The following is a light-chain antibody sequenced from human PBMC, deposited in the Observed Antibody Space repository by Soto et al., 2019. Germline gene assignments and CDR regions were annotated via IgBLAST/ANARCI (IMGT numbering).Light chain of an antibody. J-gene: IGKJ2*01. CDR2: AAS. CDR1: QSISKD. V-gene: IGKV1-39*01. CDR3: QQSYSTPPYT. Sequence: DIQMTQSPSSLSASVGDRVTITCRASQSISKDLYWYQQKPGKAPKLLIYAASNLQGGVPSRFSGSGSGTDFTLTISSLQPEYFATYYCQQSYSTPPYTFGQGTRLEIK.